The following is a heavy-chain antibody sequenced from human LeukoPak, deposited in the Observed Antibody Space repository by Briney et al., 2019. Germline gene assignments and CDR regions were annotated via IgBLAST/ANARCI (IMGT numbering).Heavy chain of an antibody. J-gene: IGHJ4*02. CDR2: ISSSGSDI. CDR3: ARAQIEDY. CDR1: GFTFSLYS. V-gene: IGHV3-21*01. Sequence: GGSLRLSCAASGFTFSLYSMNWVRQAPRKGLEWVSSISSSGSDIYYADSVKGRFTISRDNAKNSLYLQMNSLRAEDTAVYYCARAQIEDYWGQGTLVTVSS.